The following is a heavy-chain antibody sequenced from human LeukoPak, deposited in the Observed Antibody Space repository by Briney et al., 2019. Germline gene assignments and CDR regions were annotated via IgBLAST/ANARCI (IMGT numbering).Heavy chain of an antibody. Sequence: GGSLRLFCAASGFTFSSYGMHWVRQAPGKGLEWVAVIWSNGSNKYYADSVKGRFTISRDNSKSTLYLQMNNLRAEDTALYYCAREVREAAAAKYFYYGMDVWGQGTTVTVSS. CDR1: GFTFSSYG. V-gene: IGHV3-33*01. J-gene: IGHJ6*02. D-gene: IGHD2-2*01. CDR3: AREVREAAAAKYFYYGMDV. CDR2: IWSNGSNK.